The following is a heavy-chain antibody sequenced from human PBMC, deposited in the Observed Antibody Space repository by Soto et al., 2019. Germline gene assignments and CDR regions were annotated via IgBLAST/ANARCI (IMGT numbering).Heavy chain of an antibody. D-gene: IGHD1-1*01. CDR1: GFTFSSYS. Sequence: EVQLVESGGGLVQPGGSLRLSCVASGFTFSSYSMNWVRQAPGKGLEWISYISASSSGIYYADSVKGRFTISRDNAENSLYLQMNSLRDEDTAVYYCVRDSNWPFDFWGQGTLVTVSP. V-gene: IGHV3-48*02. CDR3: VRDSNWPFDF. CDR2: ISASSSGI. J-gene: IGHJ4*02.